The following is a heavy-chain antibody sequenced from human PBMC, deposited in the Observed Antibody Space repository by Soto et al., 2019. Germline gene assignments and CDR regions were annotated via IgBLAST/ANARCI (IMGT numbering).Heavy chain of an antibody. CDR2: IYWNDDK. J-gene: IGHJ4*02. Sequence: QITLKESGPTLVKPTQTLTLTCTFSGFSLSTSGVGVGWIRQPPGKDLEWLALIYWNDDKRYSPSLKSRLTITKDTSKNQVVLTMTNMDPVDTATYYCAHRMGVDVVKDFDYWGQGTLVTVSS. CDR3: AHRMGVDVVKDFDY. CDR1: GFSLSTSGVG. V-gene: IGHV2-5*01. D-gene: IGHD3-16*01.